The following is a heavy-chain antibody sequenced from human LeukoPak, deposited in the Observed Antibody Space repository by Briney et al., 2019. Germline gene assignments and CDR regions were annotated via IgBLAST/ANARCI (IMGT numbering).Heavy chain of an antibody. J-gene: IGHJ4*02. V-gene: IGHV3-23*01. D-gene: IGHD3-10*01. CDR3: AKVVCYGVKAPNDY. CDR2: ISGSGGST. Sequence: GGSLRLSCAASGFTFSSYAMSWVRQAPGKGLEWVSAISGSGGSTYYADSVKGRFTISRDNSKNTLYLQMNSLRAEDTAVYYCAKVVCYGVKAPNDYWGQGTLVTVSS. CDR1: GFTFSSYA.